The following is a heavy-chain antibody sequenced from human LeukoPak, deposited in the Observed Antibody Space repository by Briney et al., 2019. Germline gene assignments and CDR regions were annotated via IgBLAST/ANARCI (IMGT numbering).Heavy chain of an antibody. D-gene: IGHD7-27*01. V-gene: IGHV1-69*13. J-gene: IGHJ3*02. Sequence: SVTVSFTASGGTFSSYAISWVRQAPGQGLEWMGGIIPIFGTANYAQKFQGRVTITADESTSTAYMELSSLRSEDTAVYYCARVTGASPFDAFDIWGQGTMVTVSS. CDR2: IIPIFGTA. CDR3: ARVTGASPFDAFDI. CDR1: GGTFSSYA.